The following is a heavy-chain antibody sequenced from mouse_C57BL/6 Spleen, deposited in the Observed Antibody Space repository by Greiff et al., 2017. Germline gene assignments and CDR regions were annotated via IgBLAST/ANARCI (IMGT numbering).Heavy chain of an antibody. D-gene: IGHD1-1*02. CDR1: GYSFSSSW. V-gene: IGHV1-82*01. J-gene: IGHJ3*01. Sequence: VQLQQSGPELVKPGASVKISCKASGYSFSSSWMNWVKQRPGKGLEWIGRIYPGDGDTNYNGKFKGKATLTADKSSSTAYMQLSSLTSEDSAVYFCASFDYAPFAYWGQGTLVTVSA. CDR2: IYPGDGDT. CDR3: ASFDYAPFAY.